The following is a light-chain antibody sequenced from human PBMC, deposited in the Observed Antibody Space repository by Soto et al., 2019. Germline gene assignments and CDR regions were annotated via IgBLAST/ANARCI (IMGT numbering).Light chain of an antibody. V-gene: IGLV2-11*01. Sequence: QSALTQPRSVSGSPGQSVTISCTGTSSDVGGYNYVSWYQQHPGKAPKLMIYDVARWPSGVPDRFSGSKSGNTASLTISGLQAEDEADYYCCSYGGSYTVVFGGGTKLTVL. J-gene: IGLJ2*01. CDR1: SSDVGGYNY. CDR3: CSYGGSYTVV. CDR2: DVA.